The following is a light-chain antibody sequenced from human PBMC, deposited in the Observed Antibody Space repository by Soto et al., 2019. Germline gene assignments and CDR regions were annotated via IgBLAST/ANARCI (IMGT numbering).Light chain of an antibody. CDR2: SAS. J-gene: IGKJ5*01. Sequence: EIVMTQSPDSLAVSLGERATIKCKSSQTLLFGSNSKNYLAWYQQKPGQPPKLLIYSASTRESGVPDRFSGSGSGTDFTLTISNLQPEDFATYYCQQAYSFPITFGQGTRLEI. CDR3: QQAYSFPIT. V-gene: IGKV4-1*01. CDR1: QTLLFGSNSKNY.